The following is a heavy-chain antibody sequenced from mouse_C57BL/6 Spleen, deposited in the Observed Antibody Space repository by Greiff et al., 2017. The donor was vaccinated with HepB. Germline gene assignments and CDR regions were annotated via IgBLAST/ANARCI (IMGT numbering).Heavy chain of an antibody. CDR3: ARGGHITTVVATNFDV. CDR1: GFTFSDYG. CDR2: ISSGSSTI. Sequence: EVQLVESGGGLVKPGGSLKLSCAASGFTFSDYGMHWVRQAPEKGLEWVAYISSGSSTIYYADTVKGRFTISRDNAKNTLFLQMTSLRSEDTAMYYCARGGHITTVVATNFDVWGTGTTVTVSS. J-gene: IGHJ1*03. D-gene: IGHD1-1*01. V-gene: IGHV5-17*01.